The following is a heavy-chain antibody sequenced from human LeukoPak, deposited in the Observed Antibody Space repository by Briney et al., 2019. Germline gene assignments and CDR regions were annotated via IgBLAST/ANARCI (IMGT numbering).Heavy chain of an antibody. CDR1: GFTFSSYA. D-gene: IGHD1-26*01. CDR3: ARDNSWSGGSYLDY. Sequence: GGSLRLSCAASGFTFSSYAMHWVRQAPGKGLEWVAAISYDGSNKYYADSVKGRFTISRDNSKNTLYLQMNSLRAEDTAVYYCARDNSWSGGSYLDYWGQGTPVAVSS. CDR2: ISYDGSNK. J-gene: IGHJ4*02. V-gene: IGHV3-30-3*01.